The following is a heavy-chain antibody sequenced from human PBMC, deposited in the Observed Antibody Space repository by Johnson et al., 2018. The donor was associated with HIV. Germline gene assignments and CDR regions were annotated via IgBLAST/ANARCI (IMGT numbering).Heavy chain of an antibody. J-gene: IGHJ3*02. CDR3: ARPYNFWSGTGAFDI. V-gene: IGHV3-13*01. CDR2: IGTAGDT. Sequence: VQLVESGGGVVQPGRSLRLSCAASGFTFDDYAMHWVRQAPGKGLEWVSGIGTAGDTYYPGSVKGRFTISRENAKNSLYLEMHSLRAEDTAFYYCARPYNFWSGTGAFDIWGQGTMVTVSS. D-gene: IGHD3-3*01. CDR1: GFTFDDYA.